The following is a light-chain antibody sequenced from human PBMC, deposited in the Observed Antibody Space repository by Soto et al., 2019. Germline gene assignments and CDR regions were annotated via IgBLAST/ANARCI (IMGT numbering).Light chain of an antibody. CDR3: SSYTSTNTVV. CDR1: SSDVGGYNY. CDR2: KVT. J-gene: IGLJ2*01. V-gene: IGLV2-14*01. Sequence: QSALTQPASVSGSPGQSITISCTGSSSDVGGYNYVSWYQHHPGKAPKLMIYKVTDRPSGVSSRFSGSKSGNTASLTISGLQAEDEGHYYCSSYTSTNTVVFGGGTKLT.